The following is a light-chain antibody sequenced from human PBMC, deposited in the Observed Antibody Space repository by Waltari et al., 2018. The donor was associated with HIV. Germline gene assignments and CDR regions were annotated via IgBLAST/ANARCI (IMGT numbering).Light chain of an antibody. V-gene: IGLV1-44*01. Sequence: QSVLIQPPSASGTPGQRVTISCSGRRSNIVSNSVNWYQQFPGTAPKLLIFGNDRRPSGVPDRFSGSKSGTSASLVINGLQPEDEADYYCSAWDDNLNALFGGGTKLTVL. J-gene: IGLJ2*01. CDR3: SAWDDNLNAL. CDR1: RSNIVSNS. CDR2: GND.